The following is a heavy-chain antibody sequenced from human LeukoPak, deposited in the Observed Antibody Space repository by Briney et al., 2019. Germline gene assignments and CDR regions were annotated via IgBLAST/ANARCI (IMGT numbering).Heavy chain of an antibody. CDR1: GFTFSGYA. D-gene: IGHD3-10*01. J-gene: IGHJ5*02. Sequence: GGSLRLSCAASGFTFSGYAMSWVRQAPGKGLEWVSSISGSGTNTYYADSVKGRFTISRDNSKNTLYLQMNSLRAEDTAVYYCALNAYYSGMTTWGQGTLVTVSS. V-gene: IGHV3-23*01. CDR3: ALNAYYSGMTT. CDR2: ISGSGTNT.